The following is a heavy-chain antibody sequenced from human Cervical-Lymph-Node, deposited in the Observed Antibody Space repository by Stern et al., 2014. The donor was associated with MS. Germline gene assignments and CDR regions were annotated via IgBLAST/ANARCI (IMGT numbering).Heavy chain of an antibody. CDR3: ARGLAAAQDDAFDI. J-gene: IGHJ3*02. D-gene: IGHD6-13*01. CDR2: IIPILGIA. V-gene: IGHV1-69*09. CDR1: GGTFSSYT. Sequence: VQLVESGAEVKKPGSSVKVSCKASGGTFSSYTISWVRQAPGQGLEWMGRIIPILGIANYAQKFQGRVTITADKSTSTDYMELSSLRSEDTAVYYCARGLAAAQDDAFDIWGQGTMVTVSS.